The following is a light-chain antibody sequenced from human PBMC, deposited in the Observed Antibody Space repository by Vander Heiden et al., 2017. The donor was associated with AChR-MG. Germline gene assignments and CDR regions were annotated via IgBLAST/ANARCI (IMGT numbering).Light chain of an antibody. CDR3: CSYAGSYTLV. V-gene: IGLV2-11*01. CDR1: RSDVGGYNY. J-gene: IGLJ2*01. CDR2: YVS. Sequence: QSALPQPRSVSGSPGQSVTISCTGTRSDVGGYNYVSWYQQHPGKAPKLMIYYVSKRPAGVPDRFSCSKSGNTASLTISGLQAEDEADYYCCSYAGSYTLVFGGGTKLTVL.